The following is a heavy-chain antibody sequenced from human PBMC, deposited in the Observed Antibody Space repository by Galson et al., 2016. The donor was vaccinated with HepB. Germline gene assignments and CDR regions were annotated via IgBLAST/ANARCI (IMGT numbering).Heavy chain of an antibody. CDR3: ARIIRPFAEFDS. Sequence: SLRLSCAASGLTSSNHWMSWVRQAPGKGLEWVAGISQDGGKKDYLESVKGRFTISRDNAKNSLYLQMDNLRAEDTAVYYCARIIRPFAEFDSWGQGPLVTVAS. V-gene: IGHV3-7*01. D-gene: IGHD3-16*01. CDR2: ISQDGGKK. J-gene: IGHJ4*02. CDR1: GLTSSNHW.